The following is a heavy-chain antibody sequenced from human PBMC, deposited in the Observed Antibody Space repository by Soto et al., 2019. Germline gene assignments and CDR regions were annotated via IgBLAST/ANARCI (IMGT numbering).Heavy chain of an antibody. D-gene: IGHD2-2*02. CDR3: TTIGYCSSTSCYKDYYYGMDV. V-gene: IGHV3-73*01. CDR2: IRSKANSYAT. J-gene: IGHJ6*02. CDR1: GFTFSGSA. Sequence: GGSLRLSCAASGFTFSGSAMHWVRQASGKGLEWVGRIRSKANSYATAYAASVKGRFTISRDDSKNTAYLQMNSLKTEDTAVHYCTTIGYCSSTSCYKDYYYGMDVWGQGTTVTVSS.